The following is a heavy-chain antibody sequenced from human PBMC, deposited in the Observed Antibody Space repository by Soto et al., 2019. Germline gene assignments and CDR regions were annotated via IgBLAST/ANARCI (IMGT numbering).Heavy chain of an antibody. CDR2: ISSSSSTI. D-gene: IGHD3-3*01. V-gene: IGHV3-48*01. J-gene: IGHJ5*02. CDR3: ASVKNYDFWSGYPNWFDP. CDR1: GFTFSSYS. Sequence: GGSLRLSCAASGFTFSSYSMNWVRQAPGKGLEWVSYISSSSSTIYYADSVKGRFTISRDNAKNSLYLQMNSLRAEDTAVYYCASVKNYDFWSGYPNWFDPWGQGTLVTVSS.